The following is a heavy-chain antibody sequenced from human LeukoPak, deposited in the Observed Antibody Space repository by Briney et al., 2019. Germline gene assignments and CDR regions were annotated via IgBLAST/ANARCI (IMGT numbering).Heavy chain of an antibody. CDR2: IYPGDSDT. CDR1: GYSFTNYW. Sequence: GESLKISCKGSGYSFTNYWIALVRQMPGKGLEWMGTIYPGDSDTKYSPSFRGQVTSSADKSTTTAYLQWNSLKASDTAMYYCARSRVSMHFGDYWGQGSLVTVSS. J-gene: IGHJ4*02. V-gene: IGHV5-51*01. D-gene: IGHD2-21*01. CDR3: ARSRVSMHFGDY.